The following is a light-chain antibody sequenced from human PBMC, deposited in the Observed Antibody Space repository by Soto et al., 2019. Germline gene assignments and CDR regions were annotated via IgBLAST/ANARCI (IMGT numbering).Light chain of an antibody. V-gene: IGLV2-23*03. CDR1: CSDVGSYNL. Sequence: QSVLTQPASVSGSPGQSITISCTGTCSDVGSYNLVSWYQQHPGKAPKLMIYEGSKRPSGVSNRCSGSKSGNTASLTISGLQAEDEADYYCCSYAGSSTFVVFGGRTKLTVL. J-gene: IGLJ2*01. CDR3: CSYAGSSTFVV. CDR2: EGS.